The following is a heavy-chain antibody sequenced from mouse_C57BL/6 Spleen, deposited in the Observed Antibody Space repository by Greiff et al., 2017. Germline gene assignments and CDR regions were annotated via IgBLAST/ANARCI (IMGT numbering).Heavy chain of an antibody. CDR1: GFTFSDYG. D-gene: IGHD2-4*01. CDR2: ISSGSSTI. V-gene: IGHV5-17*01. J-gene: IGHJ4*01. Sequence: EVKLMESGGGLVKPGGSLKLSCAASGFTFSDYGMHWVRQAPEKGLEWVAYISSGSSTIYYADTVKGRFTISRDNAKNTLFLQMTSLRSEDTAMYYCAKEDDYAPYAMDYWGQGTSVTVSS. CDR3: AKEDDYAPYAMDY.